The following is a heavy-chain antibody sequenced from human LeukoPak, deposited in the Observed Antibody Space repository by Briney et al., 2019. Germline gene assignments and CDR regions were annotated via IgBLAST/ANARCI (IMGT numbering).Heavy chain of an antibody. CDR3: AXXXXXXXXXYYYGLDV. CDR2: INQRGSS. CDR1: GGSLSGYY. Sequence: SETLSLTCVVNGGSLSGYYWSWIRQPPGEGLEWIGEINQRGSSNSNPSLKSRVTISVDTSMNQFSLKLRSATAADSAVYYCAXXXXXXXXXYYYGLDVWGQGTTVNVSS. J-gene: IGHJ6*02. V-gene: IGHV4-34*01.